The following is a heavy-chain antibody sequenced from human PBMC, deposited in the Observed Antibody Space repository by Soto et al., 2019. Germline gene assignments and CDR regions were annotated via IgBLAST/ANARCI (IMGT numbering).Heavy chain of an antibody. CDR3: AIRGGFGEEPKYYYYGMDV. CDR2: ISGDGFST. V-gene: IGHV3-23*01. CDR1: GFTFSSYA. Sequence: EVQLLESGGGLVQPGGSLRLSCAASGFTFSSYAVSWVRQAPGKGLEWVSSISGDGFSTYYADSVKGRLTISRDNSKNTLYLQMNSLRAEDTAVYYCAIRGGFGEEPKYYYYGMDVWGQGTTVTVSS. D-gene: IGHD3-10*01. J-gene: IGHJ6*02.